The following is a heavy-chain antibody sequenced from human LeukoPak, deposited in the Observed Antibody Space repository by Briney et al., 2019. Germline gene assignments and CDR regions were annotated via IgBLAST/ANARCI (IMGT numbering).Heavy chain of an antibody. CDR2: ISWNSGSI. V-gene: IGHV3-9*01. Sequence: GGSLRLSCAASGFTFDDYAMHWVRQAPGKGLEWVSGISWNSGSIGYADSVKGRFTISRDNAKNSLYLQMNSLRAEDTALYFCAKDHRGYSYAPPAFDIWGQGTLVTVSS. CDR1: GFTFDDYA. D-gene: IGHD5-18*01. J-gene: IGHJ3*02. CDR3: AKDHRGYSYAPPAFDI.